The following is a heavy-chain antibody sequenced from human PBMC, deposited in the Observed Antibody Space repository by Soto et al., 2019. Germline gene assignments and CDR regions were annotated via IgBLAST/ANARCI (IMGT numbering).Heavy chain of an antibody. CDR2: IWYDGSNK. CDR1: GFTFSSYG. D-gene: IGHD1-26*01. CDR3: ARGWGGSYPNWFDP. Sequence: QVQLVESGGCVVQPGRSLRLSCAASGFTFSSYGMHWVRQAPGKGLEWVAVIWYDGSNKYYADSVKGRFTISRDNSKNTLYLQMNSLRAEDTAVYYCARGWGGSYPNWFDPWGQGTLVTVSS. J-gene: IGHJ5*02. V-gene: IGHV3-33*01.